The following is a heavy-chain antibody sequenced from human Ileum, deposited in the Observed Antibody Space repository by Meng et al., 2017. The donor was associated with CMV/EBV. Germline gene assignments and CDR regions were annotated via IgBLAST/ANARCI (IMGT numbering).Heavy chain of an antibody. J-gene: IGHJ5*02. CDR2: INSDGSST. CDR3: ARDLKPRYCSSTSCSPYNWFDP. D-gene: IGHD2-2*01. Sequence: GGSLRLSCAASGFTFSSYGMHWVRQAPGKGLVWVSRINSDGSSTSYADSVKGRFTISRDNAKNTLYLQMNSLRAEDTAVYYCARDLKPRYCSSTSCSPYNWFDPWGQGTLVTVSS. CDR1: GFTFSSYG. V-gene: IGHV3-74*01.